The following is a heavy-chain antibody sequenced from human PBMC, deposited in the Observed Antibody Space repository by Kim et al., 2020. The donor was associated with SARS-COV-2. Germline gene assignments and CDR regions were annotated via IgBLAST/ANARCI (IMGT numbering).Heavy chain of an antibody. Sequence: YADSVKGQFTNSRHNSKNTLYLHMNSLRSEDTDVYYCASDFSGLKAFVFWGQGTMVTVSS. J-gene: IGHJ3*01. V-gene: IGHV3-53*04. D-gene: IGHD3-22*01. CDR3: ASDFSGLKAFVF.